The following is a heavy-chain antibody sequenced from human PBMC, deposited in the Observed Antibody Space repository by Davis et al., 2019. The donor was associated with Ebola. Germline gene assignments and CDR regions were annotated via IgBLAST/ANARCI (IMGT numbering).Heavy chain of an antibody. CDR3: ARAPYYYGSGSLDY. V-gene: IGHV4-59*01. CDR1: GGSISSYY. CDR2: IYYSGST. Sequence: PSETLSLTCTVSGGSISSYYWSWVRQPPGKGLEWIGYIYYSGSTNYNPSLKSRVTISVDTYKNQFSLKLSSVTAADTAVYYCARAPYYYGSGSLDYWGQGTLVTVSS. D-gene: IGHD3-10*01. J-gene: IGHJ4*02.